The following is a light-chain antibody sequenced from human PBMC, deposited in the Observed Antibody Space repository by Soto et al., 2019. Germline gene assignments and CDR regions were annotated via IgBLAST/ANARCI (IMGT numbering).Light chain of an antibody. V-gene: IGKV3-20*01. CDR3: QQCGSSPWT. Sequence: EIVLTQSPGTLSLSPGERATLSCRASQSVSSTYLAWYQQKPGQAPRLLIYGASSRATGIPDRFSGGGSGIDFTLTISRVEPEDFAVYYCQQCGSSPWTFGQGTKVEIK. CDR2: GAS. J-gene: IGKJ1*01. CDR1: QSVSSTY.